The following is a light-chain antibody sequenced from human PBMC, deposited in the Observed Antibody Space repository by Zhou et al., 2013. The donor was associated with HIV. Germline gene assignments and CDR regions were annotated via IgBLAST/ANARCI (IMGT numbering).Light chain of an antibody. CDR1: QGITNY. Sequence: DIQLTQSPSFLSASVGDRVTITCRASQGITNYLAWYQQKPGKAPKLLMYAASTLQSGVPSRFSGSGSGTEFTLTISSLQPEDFATYFCQQVNSYPVTFGPGTQSGYQT. V-gene: IGKV1-9*01. J-gene: IGKJ3*01. CDR3: QQVNSYPVT. CDR2: AAS.